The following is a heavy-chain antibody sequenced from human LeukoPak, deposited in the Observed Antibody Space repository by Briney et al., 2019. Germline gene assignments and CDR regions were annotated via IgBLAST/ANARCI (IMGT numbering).Heavy chain of an antibody. V-gene: IGHV3-33*01. Sequence: PGGSLRLSCAASGFTFSSYSMHWVRQAPGKGLEWVAVIWYDGSNKYYADSVEGRFTISRDNSKNTLYLQMNSLRAEDTAVYYCARDPPYYYDSSGYYQGYFDYWGQGTLVTVSS. J-gene: IGHJ4*02. CDR2: IWYDGSNK. D-gene: IGHD3-22*01. CDR3: ARDPPYYYDSSGYYQGYFDY. CDR1: GFTFSSYS.